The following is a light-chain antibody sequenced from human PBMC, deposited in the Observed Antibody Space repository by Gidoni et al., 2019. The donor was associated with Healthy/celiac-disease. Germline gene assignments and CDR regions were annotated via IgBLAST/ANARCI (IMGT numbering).Light chain of an antibody. CDR3: QQYYSYSWT. V-gene: IGKV1-8*01. CDR2: DAS. CDR1: QCISSY. J-gene: IGKJ1*01. Sequence: IRMTQSPSSFSASTGDRVTITCRASQCISSYLAWYQQKPGKAPKLLIYDASTLESGVPSRFSGSGSGTDFTLTISCLQSEDFATYYCQQYYSYSWTFGQGTKVEIK.